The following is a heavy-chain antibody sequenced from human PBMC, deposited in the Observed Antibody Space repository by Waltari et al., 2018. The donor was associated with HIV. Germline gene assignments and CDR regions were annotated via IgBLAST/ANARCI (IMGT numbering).Heavy chain of an antibody. V-gene: IGHV5-51*01. Sequence: EVQLVQSGAAVKKSAESLKYSCKGSGYNFHPYWLARVRPMTEKRLEWLGVIFPDDSDTRYSPSFQGQVTISADNSNSTAYVQWSSLRASDTAMYFCARRSYYDSSGSYWYFDLWGRGTLVTVSS. CDR2: IFPDDSDT. J-gene: IGHJ2*01. D-gene: IGHD3-22*01. CDR3: ARRSYYDSSGSYWYFDL. CDR1: GYNFHPYW.